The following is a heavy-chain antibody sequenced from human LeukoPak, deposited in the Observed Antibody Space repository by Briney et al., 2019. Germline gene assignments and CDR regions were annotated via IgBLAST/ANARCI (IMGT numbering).Heavy chain of an antibody. CDR2: ISSSSSYI. V-gene: IGHV3-21*01. J-gene: IGHJ6*02. Sequence: GGSLRLSCAASGFTFSSYSMNWVRQAPGKGLEWVSSISSSSSYIYYADSVKGRFTISRDNAKNSLYLQMNSLRAEDTAVYYCARDWGYSGYVLNYYYYGMDVWSQGTTVTVSS. CDR3: ARDWGYSGYVLNYYYYGMDV. D-gene: IGHD5-12*01. CDR1: GFTFSSYS.